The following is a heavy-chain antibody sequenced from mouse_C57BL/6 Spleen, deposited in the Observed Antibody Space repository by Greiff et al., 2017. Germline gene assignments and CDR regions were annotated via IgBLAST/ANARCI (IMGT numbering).Heavy chain of an antibody. CDR3: ARERGSYDYVFWYFDV. D-gene: IGHD2-4*01. CDR1: GYTFTDYA. Sequence: QVQLKQSGPELVRPEVSVKISCKGSGYTFTDYAMHWVKQSHAKSLEWIGVISTYYGDASYNQKFKDKDTMTVDKSSSTAYMELARLTSEDSAVYYCARERGSYDYVFWYFDVWGTGTTVTVSS. J-gene: IGHJ1*03. CDR2: ISTYYGDA. V-gene: IGHV1-67*01.